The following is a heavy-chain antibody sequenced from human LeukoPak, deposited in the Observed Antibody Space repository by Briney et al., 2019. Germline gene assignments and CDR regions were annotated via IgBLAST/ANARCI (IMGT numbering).Heavy chain of an antibody. D-gene: IGHD3-10*01. V-gene: IGHV3-21*01. J-gene: IGHJ5*01. CDR2: ISSSSYYI. CDR1: GFTFTSYS. Sequence: GGSLRLSCAASGFTFTSYSMNWVRQAPGKGLEWVSSISSSSYYIYYADSVKGRFTISRDNSKNTLNLQMSSLRTVDTAVYYCGYFGSGSSYTPDSWCQGTLVTVSS. CDR3: GYFGSGSSYTPDS.